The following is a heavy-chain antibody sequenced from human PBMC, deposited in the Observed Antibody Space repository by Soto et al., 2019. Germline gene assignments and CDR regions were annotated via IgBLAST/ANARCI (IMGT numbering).Heavy chain of an antibody. CDR3: AREFYYDSSGIGFDS. CDR2: IIPILGIA. Sequence: GASVKVSCKASGDTFSSYTISWVRQAPGQGLEWMGRIIPILGIANYAQKFQGRVTITADKSTSTAYMELSSLRSEDTAIYYCAREFYYDSSGIGFDSWGQGTLVTVSS. J-gene: IGHJ4*02. CDR1: GDTFSSYT. D-gene: IGHD3-22*01. V-gene: IGHV1-69*04.